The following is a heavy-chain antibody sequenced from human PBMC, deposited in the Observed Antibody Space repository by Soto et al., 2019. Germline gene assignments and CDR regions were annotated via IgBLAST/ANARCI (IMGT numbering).Heavy chain of an antibody. CDR3: ARDQNGSPYFDY. D-gene: IGHD1-26*01. V-gene: IGHV4-59*12. J-gene: IGHJ4*02. Sequence: SETLSLTCTVSGGSISSYYWSWIRQPPGKGLEWIGYIYYSGSTNYNPSLKSRVTISVDTSKNQFSLKLSSVTAADTAVYCCARDQNGSPYFDYWGQGTLVTVSS. CDR1: GGSISSYY. CDR2: IYYSGST.